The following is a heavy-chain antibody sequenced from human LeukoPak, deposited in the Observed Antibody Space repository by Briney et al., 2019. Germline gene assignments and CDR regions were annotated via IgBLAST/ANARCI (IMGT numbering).Heavy chain of an antibody. CDR2: FDPEDGET. D-gene: IGHD5-24*01. CDR1: GYTLTELS. Sequence: ALVKVSCKVSGYTLTELSMHWVRQAPGKGLEWMGGFDPEDGETIYAQKFQGRVTMTEDTSTDTAYMELSSLRSEDTAVYYCATTPRRDGYNSYFQHWGQGTLVTVSS. J-gene: IGHJ1*01. V-gene: IGHV1-24*01. CDR3: ATTPRRDGYNSYFQH.